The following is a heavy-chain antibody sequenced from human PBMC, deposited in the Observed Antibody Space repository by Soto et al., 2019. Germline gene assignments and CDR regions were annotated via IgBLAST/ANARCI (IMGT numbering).Heavy chain of an antibody. CDR1: GFTFSDYY. CDR2: ISSSGSSM. CDR3: ATYSNDAFDI. V-gene: IGHV3-11*01. Sequence: QGQLVESGGGLVKPGGSLRLTCAASGFTFSDYYMSWIRQAPGKGLEWVSYISSSGSSMYYADSVKGRFTTSRDNAKNSLYLKMNSLRVEDTALYYCATYSNDAFDIWGQGTMVTVSS. D-gene: IGHD4-4*01. J-gene: IGHJ3*02.